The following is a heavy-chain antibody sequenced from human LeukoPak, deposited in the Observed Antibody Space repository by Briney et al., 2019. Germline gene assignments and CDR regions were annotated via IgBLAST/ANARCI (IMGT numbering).Heavy chain of an antibody. CDR1: GGSISSYY. D-gene: IGHD6-19*01. V-gene: IGHV4-59*01. Sequence: SETLSLTCTVSGGSISSYYWSWIRQPPGKGLEWIGYIYYSGSTNYNPSLKSRVTISVDTSKNQFSLKLSSVTAADTAVYYCARDIAVAGRAWGMDVWGQGTAVTVSS. CDR2: IYYSGST. J-gene: IGHJ6*02. CDR3: ARDIAVAGRAWGMDV.